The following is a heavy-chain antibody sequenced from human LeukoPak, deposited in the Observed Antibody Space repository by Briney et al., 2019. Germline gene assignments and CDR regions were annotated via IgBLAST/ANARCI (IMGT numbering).Heavy chain of an antibody. CDR1: GGSFSGYY. CDR3: ARTYYDSSGYYNATDY. V-gene: IGHV4-34*01. CDR2: INHSGST. J-gene: IGHJ4*02. Sequence: SETLSLTCAVYGGSFSGYYWSWIRQPPGKGLEWIGEINHSGSTNYNPSLKRRVTISVDTSKNQFSLKLSSVTAADTAVYYCARTYYDSSGYYNATDYWGQGTLVTVSS. D-gene: IGHD3-22*01.